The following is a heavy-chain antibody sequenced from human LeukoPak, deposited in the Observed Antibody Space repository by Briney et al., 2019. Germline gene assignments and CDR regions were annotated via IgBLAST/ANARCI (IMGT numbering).Heavy chain of an antibody. D-gene: IGHD1-7*01. CDR1: GDTVSSNSAA. Sequence: SQTLSLTFAISGDTVSSNSAAWNWIRQSPSRGLEWLGRTYFRSKWYTDYAESVKVRITINPDTSKNQFSLQLNSVTPEDTAVYYCVRLGKTSPGMDVWGQGTTVTVSS. V-gene: IGHV6-1*01. J-gene: IGHJ6*02. CDR2: TYFRSKWYT. CDR3: VRLGKTSPGMDV.